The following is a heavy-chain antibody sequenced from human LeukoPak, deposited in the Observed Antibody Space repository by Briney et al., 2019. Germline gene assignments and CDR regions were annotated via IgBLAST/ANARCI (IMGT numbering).Heavy chain of an antibody. CDR3: ASRWVLTGEPY. J-gene: IGHJ4*02. CDR2: ISLSGST. V-gene: IGHV4-4*02. D-gene: IGHD7-27*01. Sequence: SETLSLTCAVSGDSISSSNWWTWVRQPPGKGLEWIGEISLSGSTNYNASLKSRVTISVDKSYNQFSLKLSSVTAADTAVYYCASRWVLTGEPYWGQGTLVTVPS. CDR1: GDSISSSNW.